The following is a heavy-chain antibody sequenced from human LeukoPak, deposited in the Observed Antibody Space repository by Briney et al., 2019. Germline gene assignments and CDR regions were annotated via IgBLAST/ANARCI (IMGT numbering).Heavy chain of an antibody. J-gene: IGHJ4*02. CDR1: GLTFSNYA. V-gene: IGHV3-23*01. CDR2: ISGSGGNT. D-gene: IGHD3-22*01. Sequence: PGGSLRLSCAASGLTFSNYAMSWVRQAPGKGLEWVSTISGSGGNTYYADSVKGRFFISRDNSKNTLYLQMNTLGAEDTALYYDEEEWRVNDTNGYPDYWGQGTLVTVSS. CDR3: EEEWRVNDTNGYPDY.